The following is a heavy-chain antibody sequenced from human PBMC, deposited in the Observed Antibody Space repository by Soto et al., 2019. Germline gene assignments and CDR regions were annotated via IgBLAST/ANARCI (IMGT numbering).Heavy chain of an antibody. Sequence: QVQLVESGGGVVQPGRSLTLSCAASGFPFTSYAIHWVRQAPGKGLEWVAVISHDGGIKHYADSVKGRFTISRDNSKNPLYLQMNRLRDEDRGVLHCAREQGALEVWGRGTTVAVAS. CDR3: AREQGALEV. V-gene: IGHV3-30-3*01. CDR2: ISHDGGIK. CDR1: GFPFTSYA. J-gene: IGHJ6*02.